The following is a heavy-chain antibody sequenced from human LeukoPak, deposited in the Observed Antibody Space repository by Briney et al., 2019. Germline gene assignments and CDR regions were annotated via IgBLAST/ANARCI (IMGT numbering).Heavy chain of an antibody. CDR2: IYSGGST. CDR3: TIEASRGPLDY. CDR1: GFTVSSNY. V-gene: IGHV3-66*01. J-gene: IGHJ4*02. Sequence: AASGFTVSSNYMSWVRQAPGKGLECVSVIYSGGSTYYADSVKGRFTISRDNSKTTLYLQMGSLRTEDMGVYYCTIEASRGPLDYWGQGTLVTVSS.